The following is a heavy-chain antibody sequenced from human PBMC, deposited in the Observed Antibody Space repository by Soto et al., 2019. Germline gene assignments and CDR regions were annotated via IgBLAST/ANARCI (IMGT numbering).Heavy chain of an antibody. CDR2: ISATGTTT. V-gene: IGHV3-23*01. D-gene: IGHD1-26*01. J-gene: IGHJ6*02. CDR3: TRLSEGAYYHYGMDV. Sequence: GGSLRLSCAASGISFITSALSWVRQAPGKGLEWVSTISATGTTTNYADSVKARFTISRDNSKKTLYLQMSSLRAEDTAVYYCTRLSEGAYYHYGMDVWGQGTTVTVSS. CDR1: GISFITSA.